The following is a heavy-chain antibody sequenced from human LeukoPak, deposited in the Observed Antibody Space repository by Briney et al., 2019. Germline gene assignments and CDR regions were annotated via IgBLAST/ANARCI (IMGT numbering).Heavy chain of an antibody. D-gene: IGHD5-18*01. J-gene: IGHJ4*02. V-gene: IGHV4-34*01. CDR3: ARLDSYGQSSDY. CDR2: INHSGST. Sequence: KPSETLSLTCAVYGGSFSGYYWSWIRQPPGKGLEWIGEINHSGSTNYNPSLKSRVTISVDTSKNQFSLKLSSVTAADTAVYYCARLDSYGQSSDYWGQGTLVTVSS. CDR1: GGSFSGYY.